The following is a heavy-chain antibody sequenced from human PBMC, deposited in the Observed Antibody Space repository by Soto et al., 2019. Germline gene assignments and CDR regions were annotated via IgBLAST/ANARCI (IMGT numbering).Heavy chain of an antibody. J-gene: IGHJ4*02. CDR2: IYYSGST. CDR3: ARQTSYFDY. CDR1: GGSISSSSYY. Sequence: SETLSLTCTVSGGSISSSSYYWGWIRQPPGKGLEWIGSIYYSGSTYYNPSLKSRVTISVDTSKNQFSLKLSSVTAADTAVYYCARQTSYFDYWGQGTLVTVSS. V-gene: IGHV4-39*01.